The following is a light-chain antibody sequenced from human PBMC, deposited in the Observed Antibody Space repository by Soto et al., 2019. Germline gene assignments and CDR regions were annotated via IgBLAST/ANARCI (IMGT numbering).Light chain of an antibody. CDR1: QSVSSSY. Sequence: EIVLTQSPGTLSLSPGERATLSCRASQSVSSSYLAWYQQKPGQAPRLLIYGASSRATGIPDRFSGSGSGTDFTLTISRLEPEDFAVYYCQKYGRSPPITFGQGTRLEIK. J-gene: IGKJ5*01. CDR3: QKYGRSPPIT. V-gene: IGKV3-20*01. CDR2: GAS.